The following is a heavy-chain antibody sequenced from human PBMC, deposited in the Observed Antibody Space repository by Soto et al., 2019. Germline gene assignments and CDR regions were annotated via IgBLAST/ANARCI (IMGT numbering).Heavy chain of an antibody. CDR2: IYWDADK. J-gene: IGHJ5*02. CDR3: AHSTATVTWWFDP. Sequence: QITLKESCPTMVKPTQTLTLTCTFSGISLTTSGVGVGWIRQPPGNALEWLTLIYWDADKRYSTTLKSRPTITQDTSKKQGVRTITNMDSADSATYFCAHSTATVTWWFDPLGQGTLGTGSS. V-gene: IGHV2-5*02. CDR1: GISLTTSGVG. D-gene: IGHD4-17*01.